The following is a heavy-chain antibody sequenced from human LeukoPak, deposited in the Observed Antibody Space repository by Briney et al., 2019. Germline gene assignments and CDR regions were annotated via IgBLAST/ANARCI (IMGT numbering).Heavy chain of an antibody. J-gene: IGHJ6*03. CDR1: EFTFVRYA. V-gene: IGHV3-48*04. Sequence: GGPLRLSCAASEFTFVRYAMNWVRQAPGKGLGWVSYISSSSFKIGYADSVKGRFTISRDNSKNSLYLQMDSLRVEDTAVYYCVRDPSYGSSWYYYMDVWGKGTTVTVSS. CDR2: ISSSSFKI. D-gene: IGHD6-13*01. CDR3: VRDPSYGSSWYYYMDV.